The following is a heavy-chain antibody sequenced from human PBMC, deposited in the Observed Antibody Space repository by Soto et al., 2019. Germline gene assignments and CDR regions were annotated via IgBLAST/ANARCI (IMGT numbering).Heavy chain of an antibody. D-gene: IGHD6-13*01. Sequence: GGSLRLSCAASRFNFSSYAMHWVRQAPGKGLEWVAVISYDGGKKYYADSVKGRFTISRDNSKNTLYVEMNSLSAEDTAVYYCAREGQPAAGTTPHNWGQGTLVTVSS. CDR2: ISYDGGKK. CDR3: AREGQPAAGTTPHN. J-gene: IGHJ4*02. CDR1: RFNFSSYA. V-gene: IGHV3-30*04.